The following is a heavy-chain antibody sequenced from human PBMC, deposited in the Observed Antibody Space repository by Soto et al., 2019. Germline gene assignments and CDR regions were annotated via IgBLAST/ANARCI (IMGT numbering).Heavy chain of an antibody. CDR2: IYWDDDK. CDR3: ARRLYGDSPFDY. J-gene: IGHJ4*02. D-gene: IGHD4-17*01. CDR1: GFSLSTSGVG. V-gene: IGHV2-5*02. Sequence: QITLKESGPTLVKPTQTLTLTCTFSGFSLSTSGVGVGWIRQPPGKALEWLALIYWDDDKRYSPSLKSRLTITKDTSKTQVVLTMTNMDPVDTATYYCARRLYGDSPFDYWGQGTLVTVSS.